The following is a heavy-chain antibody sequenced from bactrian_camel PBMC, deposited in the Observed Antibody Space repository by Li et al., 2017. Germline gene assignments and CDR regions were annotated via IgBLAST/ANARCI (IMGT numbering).Heavy chain of an antibody. D-gene: IGHD3*01. J-gene: IGHJ4*01. CDR1: GSQFWHYC. V-gene: IGHV3S10*01. CDR2: IDSDGRA. Sequence: DVQLVESGGGSVQAGGSPRLSCAASGSQFWHYCMGWIRQAPGKENEGVVDIDSDGRATYASSVKGRFTISQDNAKNTVYLQMTSLKPEDTAVYYCAEVRYPDCRSGSRDWGQGTQVTVS. CDR3: AEVRYPDCRSGSRD.